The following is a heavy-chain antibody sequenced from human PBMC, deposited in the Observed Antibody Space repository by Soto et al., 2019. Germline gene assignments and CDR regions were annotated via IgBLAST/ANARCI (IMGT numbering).Heavy chain of an antibody. V-gene: IGHV3-23*01. CDR1: GFICSSYD. CDR2: ILVGGST. J-gene: IGHJ3*02. Sequence: GGSLRLSCAVSGFICSSYDMSWVRQAPGKGLEWVSTILVGGSTHYEDSVKGRFTISSDTSKNTVYLQMNRLTGGDTAVYYCAKATATSGGAFEIYGQGTMVTVSS. CDR3: AKATATSGGAFEI. D-gene: IGHD1-1*01.